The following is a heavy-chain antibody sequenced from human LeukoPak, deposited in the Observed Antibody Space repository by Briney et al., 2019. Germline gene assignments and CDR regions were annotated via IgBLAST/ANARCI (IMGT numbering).Heavy chain of an antibody. CDR2: ISVSGGST. V-gene: IGHV3-23*01. Sequence: TGGSLRLSCAASGFTFSTYAMSWVRQAPGKGLDWVSVISVSGGSTDYADSVKGRFTISRDNSKTTLYLQMSSLRAEDTAVYYCAKGIAVAGSFDYPYGMDVWGQGTTVTVSS. CDR3: AKGIAVAGSFDYPYGMDV. D-gene: IGHD6-19*01. CDR1: GFTFSTYA. J-gene: IGHJ6*02.